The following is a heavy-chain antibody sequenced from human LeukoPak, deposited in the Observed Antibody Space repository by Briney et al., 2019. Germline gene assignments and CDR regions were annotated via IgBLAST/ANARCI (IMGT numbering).Heavy chain of an antibody. CDR3: ARQGSGYYLIDY. V-gene: IGHV4-39*01. Sequence: SETLSLTCTVSGGSISSSGYYWGWIRQPPGKGLEWIGSIYYSGSTYYNPSLKSRVTISVDTSKNQFSLKLSSVTAADTAVYYCARQGSGYYLIDYWGQGTLVTVSS. CDR2: IYYSGST. CDR1: GGSISSSGYY. D-gene: IGHD3-22*01. J-gene: IGHJ4*02.